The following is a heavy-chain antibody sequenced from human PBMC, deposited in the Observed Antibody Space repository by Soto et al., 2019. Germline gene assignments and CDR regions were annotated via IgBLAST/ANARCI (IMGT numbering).Heavy chain of an antibody. J-gene: IGHJ5*02. V-gene: IGHV3-11*05. CDR1: GFTFSDYY. CDR2: ISSSSSYK. Sequence: QVQLVESGGGLVKPGGSLRLSCAASGFTFSDYYMSWIRQAPGKGLEWVSYISSSSSYKNYADSVKGRFTISRDNAMNSLLLQMNSLRAEDTAVFYCARDHYGPGWFGPWGQGTLVTVSS. D-gene: IGHD3-10*01. CDR3: ARDHYGPGWFGP.